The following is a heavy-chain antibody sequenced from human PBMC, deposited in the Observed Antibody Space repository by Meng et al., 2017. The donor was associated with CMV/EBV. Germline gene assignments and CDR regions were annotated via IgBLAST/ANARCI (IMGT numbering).Heavy chain of an antibody. CDR1: GFTFSSYD. CDR2: ISYDGSNK. D-gene: IGHD3-10*01. V-gene: IGHV3-30-3*01. Sequence: GESLKISCAASGFTFSSYDMHWVRQAPGKGLEWVAVISYDGSNKYYADSVKGRFTISRDNSKNTLYLQMNSLRAEDTAVYYCARDRKVRGVMKDIEYYYYGMDVWGQGTTVTVSS. J-gene: IGHJ6*02. CDR3: ARDRKVRGVMKDIEYYYYGMDV.